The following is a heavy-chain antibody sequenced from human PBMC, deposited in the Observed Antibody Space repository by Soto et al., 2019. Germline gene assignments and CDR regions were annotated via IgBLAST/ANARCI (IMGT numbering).Heavy chain of an antibody. V-gene: IGHV5-51*01. CDR3: ARLAKNCSSTSCYLYYYYGMDV. J-gene: IGHJ6*02. CDR1: GYSFTSYW. CDR2: IYPGDSDT. Sequence: GESLKISCKGSGYSFTSYWIGWVRQMPGKGLEWMGIIYPGDSDTRYSPSFQGQVTISADKSISTAYLQWSSLMASDTAMYYCARLAKNCSSTSCYLYYYYGMDVWGQGTTVTVSS. D-gene: IGHD2-2*01.